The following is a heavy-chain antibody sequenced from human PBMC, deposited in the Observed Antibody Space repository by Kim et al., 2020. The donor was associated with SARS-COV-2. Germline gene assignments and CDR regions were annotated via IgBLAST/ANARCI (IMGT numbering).Heavy chain of an antibody. CDR3: ARARITMIVVDAFDI. D-gene: IGHD3-22*01. CDR1: GGSISSGGYY. J-gene: IGHJ3*02. V-gene: IGHV4-31*03. Sequence: SETLSLTCTVSGGSISSGGYYWSWIRQYPGKGLEWIGYIYYSGSTYYNPSLKSRVTISVDTSKNQFSLKLSSVTAADTAVYYCARARITMIVVDAFDIWGQRTMVTVSS. CDR2: IYYSGST.